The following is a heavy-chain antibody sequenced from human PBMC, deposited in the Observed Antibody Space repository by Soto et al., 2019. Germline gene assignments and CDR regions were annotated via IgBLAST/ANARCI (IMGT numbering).Heavy chain of an antibody. V-gene: IGHV3-30-3*01. CDR3: AREGDYGDYLLADPRDY. Sequence: QVQLVESGGGVVQPGRSLRLSCAASGFTFSSYAMHWVRQAPGKGLEWLALISYDGSNKYYADSVKGRFTISRDNSKNTLYLQMNSLRAEDTAVYYCAREGDYGDYLLADPRDYWGQGTLVTVSS. CDR2: ISYDGSNK. J-gene: IGHJ4*02. D-gene: IGHD4-17*01. CDR1: GFTFSSYA.